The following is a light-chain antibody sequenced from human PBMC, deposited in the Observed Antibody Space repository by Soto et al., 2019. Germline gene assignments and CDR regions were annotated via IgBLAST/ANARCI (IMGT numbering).Light chain of an antibody. CDR3: CSYAGSSTPYV. Sequence: QYALTQPAYVSEPPGPSNTISCTGTSSDVGSYNLVSWYQQHQGKAPKLMIYEVSQQPSGVSNRFSGYKLNNTASLTISGLQAEDEADYYCCSYAGSSTPYVCGTGTKLTVL. CDR1: SSDVGSYNL. V-gene: IGLV2-23*02. CDR2: EVS. J-gene: IGLJ1*01.